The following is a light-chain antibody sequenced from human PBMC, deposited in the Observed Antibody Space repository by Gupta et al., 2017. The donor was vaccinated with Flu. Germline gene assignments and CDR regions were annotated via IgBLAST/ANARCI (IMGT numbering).Light chain of an antibody. CDR1: QSVSSN. CDR3: QQRSNWPPGPLT. CDR2: DAS. Sequence: IVLTQSPATLYLSQGDRATLSCRASQSVSSNLAWYQQKPGQAPRLLIYDASNRASGIPARFSGSGSGTDFTLTISRLEPEDFAVYYCQQRSNWPPGPLTFGGGTKVEIK. V-gene: IGKV3-11*01. J-gene: IGKJ4*01.